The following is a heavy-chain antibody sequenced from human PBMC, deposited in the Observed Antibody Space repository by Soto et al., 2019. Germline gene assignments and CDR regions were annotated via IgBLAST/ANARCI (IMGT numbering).Heavy chain of an antibody. V-gene: IGHV4-31*03. J-gene: IGHJ4*02. Sequence: QVQLQESGPGLVKPSQTLSLTCTVSGRSISSGGYYWSWIRPHPGKGLEWIGYVYYSGSTYYNPSLTSRVTRSVDTSKNQFSLKLSSVTAADTAVYYCAREGGIVGATAADYWGQGTLVTVSS. CDR3: AREGGIVGATAADY. CDR1: GRSISSGGYY. CDR2: VYYSGST. D-gene: IGHD1-26*01.